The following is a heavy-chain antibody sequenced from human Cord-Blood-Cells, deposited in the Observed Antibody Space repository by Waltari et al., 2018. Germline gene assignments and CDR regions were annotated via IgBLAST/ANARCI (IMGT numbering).Heavy chain of an antibody. CDR2: INHSGST. CDR1: GGSFSGYY. Sequence: QVQLQQWGAGLLKPSETLSLTCAVYGGSFSGYYWSWIRQPPGKGLEWIGEINHSGSTNYNPSLKRRVTISVDTSKNQFSLKLSAVTAADTAVYYCARSPRGAAAGIDYWGQGTLVTVSS. J-gene: IGHJ4*02. D-gene: IGHD6-13*01. V-gene: IGHV4-34*01. CDR3: ARSPRGAAAGIDY.